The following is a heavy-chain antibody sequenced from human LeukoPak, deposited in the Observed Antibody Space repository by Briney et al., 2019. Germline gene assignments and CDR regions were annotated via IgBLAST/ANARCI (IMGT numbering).Heavy chain of an antibody. D-gene: IGHD4-17*01. Sequence: GGSLRLSCAASGFTVSSNYMSWIRQAPGKGLEWVSYISSSGSTIYYADSVKGRFTISRDNAKNSLYLQMNSLRAEDTAVYYCARAPDYGGCDYWGQGTLVTVSS. CDR1: GFTVSSNY. J-gene: IGHJ4*02. CDR2: ISSSGSTI. V-gene: IGHV3-11*01. CDR3: ARAPDYGGCDY.